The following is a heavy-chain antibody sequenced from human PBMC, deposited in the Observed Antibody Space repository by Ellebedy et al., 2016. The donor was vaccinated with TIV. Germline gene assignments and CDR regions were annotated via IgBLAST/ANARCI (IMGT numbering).Heavy chain of an antibody. CDR3: ASHRGFYSGWSFDY. D-gene: IGHD5-12*01. Sequence: MPGGSLRLSCIVSGDSISSTNYFWGWIRQPPGKGLEWIGSLNYGGESYFDPSLTSRVTMSLDTSKNQFSLKVNSVTAADTAIYYCASHRGFYSGWSFDYWGQGTLITVSS. J-gene: IGHJ4*02. CDR1: GDSISSTNYF. V-gene: IGHV4-39*07. CDR2: LNYGGES.